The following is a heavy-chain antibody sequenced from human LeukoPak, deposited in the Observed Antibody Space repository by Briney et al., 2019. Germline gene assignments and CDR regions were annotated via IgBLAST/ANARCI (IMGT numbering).Heavy chain of an antibody. D-gene: IGHD1-26*01. CDR3: ARGDPRVGATDY. Sequence: GGSLRLSCAASGITFSSYEVNWVRQAPGKGLEWVSYISSSGSTIYYADSVKGRFTISRDNAKNSLYLQMNSLRAEDTAVYYCARGDPRVGATDYWGQGTLVTVSS. CDR1: GITFSSYE. V-gene: IGHV3-48*03. J-gene: IGHJ4*02. CDR2: ISSSGSTI.